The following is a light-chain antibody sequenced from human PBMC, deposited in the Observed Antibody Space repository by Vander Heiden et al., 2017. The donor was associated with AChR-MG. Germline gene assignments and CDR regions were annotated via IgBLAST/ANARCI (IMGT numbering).Light chain of an antibody. J-gene: IGKJ4*01. CDR2: GAS. CDR1: QSVSSN. V-gene: IGKV3-15*01. Sequence: EILLPKSPATLSVSPGERATLSCRASQSVSSNLAWYQQKPGQAPRLLIYGASTRATGIPARFSGSGSGTEFTLTISSLQSEDFAVYYCQQYNNWPLLTFGGGTKVEIK. CDR3: QQYNNWPLLT.